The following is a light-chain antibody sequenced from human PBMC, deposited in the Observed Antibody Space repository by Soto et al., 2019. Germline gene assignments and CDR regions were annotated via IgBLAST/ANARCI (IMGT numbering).Light chain of an antibody. V-gene: IGKV1-39*01. J-gene: IGKJ1*01. CDR1: QSISNF. CDR3: QQTYSSPRT. CDR2: AAS. Sequence: DIQMTQSPSSLSASVGDRVTITCRASQSISNFLNWYQQKPGKAPNLLIYAASSLQSGVPSRFSGSGSGTDFTLTISNLQPEDFANFYCQQTYSSPRTFGQGTKVDIK.